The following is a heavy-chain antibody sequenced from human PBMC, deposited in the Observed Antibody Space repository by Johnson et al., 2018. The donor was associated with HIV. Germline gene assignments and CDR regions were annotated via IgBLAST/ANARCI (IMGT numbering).Heavy chain of an antibody. CDR2: IYSGGSR. CDR3: ARREEGRITMILGAFDI. CDR1: GFTVSSNY. Sequence: VQLVESGGGLVQPGGSLRLSCAASGFTVSSNYMSWVRQAPGKGLEWVSTIYSGGSRYYAASVTGRFSISRDNSKNTRYLQMNSLRAEDTAVYFCARREEGRITMILGAFDIWGQGTMVTVSS. J-gene: IGHJ3*02. D-gene: IGHD3-22*01. V-gene: IGHV3-66*02.